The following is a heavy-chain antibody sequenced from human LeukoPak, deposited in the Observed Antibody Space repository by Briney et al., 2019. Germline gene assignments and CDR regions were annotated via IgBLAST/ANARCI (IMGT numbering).Heavy chain of an antibody. CDR3: ARVGYCSSTSCYTGAFDI. V-gene: IGHV1-69*05. CDR1: GGTFSSYA. CDR2: IIPIFGTA. D-gene: IGHD2-2*02. Sequence: SVKVSCKASGGTFSSYAISWVRQAPGQGLEWMGGIIPIFGTANYAQKFQGRVTITTDESTSTAYMELSSLRSEDTAVYYCARVGYCSSTSCYTGAFDIWGQGTMVTVSS. J-gene: IGHJ3*02.